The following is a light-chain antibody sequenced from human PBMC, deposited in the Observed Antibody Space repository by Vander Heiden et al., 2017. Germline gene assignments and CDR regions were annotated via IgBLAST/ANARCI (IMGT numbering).Light chain of an antibody. CDR2: AAS. CDR1: QSISSY. CDR3: QQGHSTPWT. Sequence: IQTTQSPSSLSASVGDRVTITCRASQSISSYLNWYQQKPGKAPKLLIYAASSLQSGVPSRFSGSGSGTDFTLTISSLQPEDFATYYCQQGHSTPWTFGQGTKVEIK. V-gene: IGKV1-39*01. J-gene: IGKJ1*01.